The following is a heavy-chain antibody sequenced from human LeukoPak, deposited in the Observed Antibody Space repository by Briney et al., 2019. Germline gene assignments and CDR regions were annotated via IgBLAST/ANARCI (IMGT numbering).Heavy chain of an antibody. CDR1: GFTFSNAW. Sequence: PGGSLRLSCAASGFTFSNAWMSWVRRAPGKGLEWVGRIKSKTDGGTTDYAAPVKGRFTISRDDSKNTLYLQMNSLKTEDTAVYYCTSSPYDYVWGSYRTDYWGQGTLVTVSS. CDR3: TSSPYDYVWGSYRTDY. D-gene: IGHD3-16*02. V-gene: IGHV3-15*01. CDR2: IKSKTDGGTT. J-gene: IGHJ4*02.